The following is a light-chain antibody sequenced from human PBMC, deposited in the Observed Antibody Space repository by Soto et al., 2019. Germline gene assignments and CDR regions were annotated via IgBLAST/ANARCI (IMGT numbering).Light chain of an antibody. CDR1: QSVSTN. CDR2: GAS. J-gene: IGKJ1*01. V-gene: IGKV3-15*01. Sequence: IMMTQSPDTLSVSPGERVTLSCRASQSVSTNLAWYQHKPGQAPRLLIYGASTGASGIPVRFSGSGSGTEFTLTISSLQPEDFAVYYCLQYNDWPRTFGQGTKVDNK. CDR3: LQYNDWPRT.